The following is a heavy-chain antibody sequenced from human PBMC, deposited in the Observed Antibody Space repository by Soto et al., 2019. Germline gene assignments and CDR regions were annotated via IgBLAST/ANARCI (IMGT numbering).Heavy chain of an antibody. Sequence: SETLSLTCTVSGGSISSYYWSWIRQPPGKGLEWIGYIYYSGSTNYNPSLKSRVTISVDTSKNQFSLKLSSVTSADTAVYYCARYRGGSFYFDYWGQGTLVTVSS. D-gene: IGHD1-26*01. J-gene: IGHJ4*02. CDR1: GGSISSYY. V-gene: IGHV4-59*01. CDR3: ARYRGGSFYFDY. CDR2: IYYSGST.